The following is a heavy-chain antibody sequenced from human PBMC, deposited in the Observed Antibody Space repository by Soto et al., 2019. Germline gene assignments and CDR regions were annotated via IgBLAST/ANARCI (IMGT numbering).Heavy chain of an antibody. CDR1: GFTFTSSA. CDR2: IVVGSGNT. Sequence: SVKVSCKASGFTFTSSAVQWVRQARGQRLEWIGWIVVGSGNTNYAQKFQERVTITRDMSTSTAYMELSSLRSEDTAVYYCAAVPYYYDSSGYFRHAFEIWGQGTMVTVSS. D-gene: IGHD3-22*01. J-gene: IGHJ3*02. V-gene: IGHV1-58*01. CDR3: AAVPYYYDSSGYFRHAFEI.